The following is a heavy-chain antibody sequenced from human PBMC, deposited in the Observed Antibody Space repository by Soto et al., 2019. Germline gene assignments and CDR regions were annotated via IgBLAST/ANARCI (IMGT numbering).Heavy chain of an antibody. CDR2: IYYSGST. V-gene: IGHV4-31*03. J-gene: IGHJ5*02. Sequence: PSETLSLTCTVSGGSISSGGYYWSWIRQHPGKGLEWIGYIYYSGSTYYKPSLKSRVTISVDTSKNQFSLKLSSVTAADTAVYYCATWGYCGGDCYSLSGWFDPWGQGTLVTVSS. D-gene: IGHD2-21*02. CDR1: GGSISSGGYY. CDR3: ATWGYCGGDCYSLSGWFDP.